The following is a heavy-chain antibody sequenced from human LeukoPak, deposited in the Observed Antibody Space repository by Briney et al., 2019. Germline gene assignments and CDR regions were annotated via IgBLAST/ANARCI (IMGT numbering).Heavy chain of an antibody. CDR2: ISGSGGST. V-gene: IGHV3-23*01. J-gene: IGHJ4*02. Sequence: PGGSLRLSCAVSGFTVSSNSMSWVRQAPGKGLEWVSVISGSGGSTYYADSVKGRFTISRDNSKNTLYLQMNSLRAEDTAVYYCAKDWGSGNFPYYSDYWGQGTLVTVSS. D-gene: IGHD3-10*01. CDR3: AKDWGSGNFPYYSDY. CDR1: GFTVSSNS.